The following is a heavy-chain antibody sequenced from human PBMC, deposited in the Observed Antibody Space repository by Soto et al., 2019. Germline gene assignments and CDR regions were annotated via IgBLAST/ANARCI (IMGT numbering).Heavy chain of an antibody. CDR1: GYTFTVYY. CDR2: INPNSGGT. Sequence: SLTRSCTASGYTFTVYYIHWVRHTPGKGLEWMGWINPNSGGTNYAQKFQGWVTMTRDTSISTAYMELSRLRSDDTAVYYCARAYYDFWSGYHTDSHFDYWGQGTLVTVSS. D-gene: IGHD3-3*01. V-gene: IGHV1-2*04. CDR3: ARAYYDFWSGYHTDSHFDY. J-gene: IGHJ4*02.